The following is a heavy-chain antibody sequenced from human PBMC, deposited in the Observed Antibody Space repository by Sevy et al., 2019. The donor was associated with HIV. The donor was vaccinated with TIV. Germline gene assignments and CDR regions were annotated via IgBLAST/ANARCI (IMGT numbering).Heavy chain of an antibody. CDR1: GESFSGYY. V-gene: IGHV4-34*01. CDR3: VRGLSEFYY. Sequence: SETLSLTCAVYGESFSGYYWSWIRQPPGKGLEWIGEIIHSGSTNYNPSLKSRVTISVDTSKNQFALKLGSVTAADTAVYYWVRGLSEFYYWGQGTLVTVSS. CDR2: IIHSGST. J-gene: IGHJ4*02.